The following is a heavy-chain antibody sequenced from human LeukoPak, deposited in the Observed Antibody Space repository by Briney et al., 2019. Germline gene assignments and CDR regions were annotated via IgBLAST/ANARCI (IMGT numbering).Heavy chain of an antibody. CDR3: ARDGDETYYDFWSGYQTQSRTFDP. J-gene: IGHJ5*02. CDR2: IIPIFGTA. CDR1: GGTFSSYA. D-gene: IGHD3-3*01. Sequence: ASVKVSCKASGGTFSSYAISWVRQAPGQGLEWMGGIIPIFGTANYAQKFQGRVTITTDESTSTAYMELSSLRSVDTAVYYCARDGDETYYDFWSGYQTQSRTFDPWGQGTLVTVSS. V-gene: IGHV1-69*05.